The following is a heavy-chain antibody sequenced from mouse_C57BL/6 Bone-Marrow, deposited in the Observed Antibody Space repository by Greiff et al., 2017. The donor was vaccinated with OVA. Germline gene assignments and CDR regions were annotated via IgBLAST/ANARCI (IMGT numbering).Heavy chain of an antibody. J-gene: IGHJ2*01. Sequence: VQLQQPGAELVKPGASVKLSCKASGYTFTSYWMQWVKQRPGQGLEWIGEIDPSDSYTTYNQKFKGKATLTVDTSSSTAYMQLSSLTSEDSAVYYCARDRLPFDYWGQGTTLTVSS. V-gene: IGHV1-50*01. CDR1: GYTFTSYW. CDR3: ARDRLPFDY. CDR2: IDPSDSYT. D-gene: IGHD5-5*01.